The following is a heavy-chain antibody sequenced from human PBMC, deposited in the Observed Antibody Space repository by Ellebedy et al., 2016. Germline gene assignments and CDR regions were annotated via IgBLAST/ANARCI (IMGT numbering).Heavy chain of an antibody. CDR1: GFTFSTFS. D-gene: IGHD3-16*02. Sequence: GESLKISXAASGFTFSTFSMNWVRQAPGKGLEGVSYISSYSSIYYADSVKGRFTISRDNAKNSLFLHMNSLRDEDTAVYYCARMITFGGVFVMEAFDIWGQGTVVTVS. CDR3: ARMITFGGVFVMEAFDI. CDR2: ISSYSSI. V-gene: IGHV3-48*02. J-gene: IGHJ3*02.